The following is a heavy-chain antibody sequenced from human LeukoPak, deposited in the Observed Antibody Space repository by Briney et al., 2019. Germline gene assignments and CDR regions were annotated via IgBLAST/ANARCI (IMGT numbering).Heavy chain of an antibody. J-gene: IGHJ4*02. CDR1: GFTFSSYA. Sequence: GGSLRLSCAASGFTFSSYAMSWVRQAPGKGLEWVSAIGGSGGSTYYADSVKGRFTISRDNSKNTLYLQMNSLRAEDTAVYYCAKDSGYCTNGVCYFDYWGQGTLVTVSS. D-gene: IGHD2-8*01. CDR2: IGGSGGST. V-gene: IGHV3-23*01. CDR3: AKDSGYCTNGVCYFDY.